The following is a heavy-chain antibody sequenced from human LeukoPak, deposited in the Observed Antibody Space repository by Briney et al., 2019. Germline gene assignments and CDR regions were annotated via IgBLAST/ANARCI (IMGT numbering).Heavy chain of an antibody. D-gene: IGHD1-20*01. J-gene: IGHJ4*02. CDR2: IYSSGST. CDR3: ASLRGDNWNYYDY. Sequence: PSETLSLTCAVSGGSISSGGYSWSWIRQPPGKGLEWIGRIYSSGSTNYNPSLKSRVTMSVDMSKNQFSLKLSSVTAADTAVYYCASLRGDNWNYYDYWGQGILVTVSS. CDR1: GGSISSGGYS. V-gene: IGHV4-61*08.